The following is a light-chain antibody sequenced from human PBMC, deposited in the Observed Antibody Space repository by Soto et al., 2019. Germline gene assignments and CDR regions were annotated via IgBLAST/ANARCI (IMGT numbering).Light chain of an antibody. J-gene: IGKJ4*01. CDR3: QQYKSSLLT. Sequence: DIQMTQSPATLSASVGDRVTITCRASQSLDNWLAWYQQRPGKAPKLLIYDASTLESGVSSRFSGSGPGTEFTLTISSLQPDDLATYYCQQYKSSLLTFGVGT. V-gene: IGKV1-5*01. CDR1: QSLDNW. CDR2: DAS.